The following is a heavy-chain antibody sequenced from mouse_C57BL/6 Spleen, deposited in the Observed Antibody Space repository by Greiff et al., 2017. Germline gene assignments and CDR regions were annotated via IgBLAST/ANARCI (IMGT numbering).Heavy chain of an antibody. V-gene: IGHV1-50*01. CDR2: IDPSDSYT. D-gene: IGHD1-1*01. Sequence: VQLQQPGAELVKPGASVKLSCKASGYTFTSYWMQWVKQRPGQGLAWIGEIDPSDSYTNYNQKFKGKATLTVDTSSSTAYMQLSSLTSEDSAVYYCARDYYGSSYKGNYAMDYWGQGTSVTGSS. CDR1: GYTFTSYW. CDR3: ARDYYGSSYKGNYAMDY. J-gene: IGHJ4*01.